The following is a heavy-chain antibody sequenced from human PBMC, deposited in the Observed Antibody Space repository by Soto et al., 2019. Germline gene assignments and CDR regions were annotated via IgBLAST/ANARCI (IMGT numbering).Heavy chain of an antibody. CDR1: GYTFTSYA. CDR3: ASSRITMVPYGMDV. V-gene: IGHV1-3*01. Sequence: QVQLVQSGAEVKKPGASVKVSCKASGYTFTSYAMHWVRQAPGQRLEWMGWINAGNGNTKYPQKFQGRVTITRDTSASTAYMELSSVRSEDTAVYYCASSRITMVPYGMDVWGQGTTVTVSS. CDR2: INAGNGNT. D-gene: IGHD3-10*01. J-gene: IGHJ6*02.